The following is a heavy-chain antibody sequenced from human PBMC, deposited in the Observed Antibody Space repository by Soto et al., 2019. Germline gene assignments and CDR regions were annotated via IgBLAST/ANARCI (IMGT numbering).Heavy chain of an antibody. V-gene: IGHV4-30-2*05. CDR1: GEFPSPGGYF. CDR2: IYKSATT. Sequence: LTNCVSGEFPSPGGYFWSCVRQPQGKALEYIGYIYKSATTYYNPSFESRVAISLDTSKSQFSLNVTSLTAADTAVYFCARGRFFLCCSGYPDLHSFPARRSPDL. J-gene: IGHJ2*01. CDR3: ARGRFFLCCSGYPDLHSFPARRSPDL. D-gene: IGHD6-25*01.